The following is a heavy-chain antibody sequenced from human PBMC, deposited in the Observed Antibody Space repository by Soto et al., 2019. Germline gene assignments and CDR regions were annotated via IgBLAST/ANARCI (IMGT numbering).Heavy chain of an antibody. CDR2: VTNSGSNT. D-gene: IGHD1-1*01. J-gene: IGHJ3*02. CDR3: AKDLAATATGGSFDI. CDR1: GFTFSTYA. Sequence: EVQLLESGGGLVQPGGSLRLSCAASGFTFSTYAMTWVRQAPGKGLEWVSSVTNSGSNTYHADSVKGRFTISRDNSKNMLFLQMNSLRAEDTALYYCAKDLAATATGGSFDIWGQGTMVTVSS. V-gene: IGHV3-23*01.